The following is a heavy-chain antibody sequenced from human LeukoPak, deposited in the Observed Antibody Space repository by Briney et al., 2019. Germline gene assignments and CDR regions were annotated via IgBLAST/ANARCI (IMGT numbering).Heavy chain of an antibody. CDR3: ASWREPSYYYYGMDV. Sequence: GGSLRLSCAASGLTFSSYSMNWVRQAPGKGLGWVSYISSSSSTIYYADSVKGRFTISRDNAKNSLYLQMNSLRAEDTAVYYCASWREPSYYYYGMDVWGQGTTVTVSS. CDR2: ISSSSSTI. V-gene: IGHV3-48*01. J-gene: IGHJ6*02. CDR1: GLTFSSYS. D-gene: IGHD1-26*01.